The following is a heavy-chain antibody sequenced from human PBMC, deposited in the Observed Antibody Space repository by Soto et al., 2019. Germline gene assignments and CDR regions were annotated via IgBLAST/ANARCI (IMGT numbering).Heavy chain of an antibody. CDR3: ARSSPYIVVRKPTGNQDYYGMDV. V-gene: IGHV1-69*01. Sequence: QVQLVQSGAEVKKPGSSVKVFCKASGGTFSNYTISWVRHAPGQGLEWMGGIIPVFGTTDYDQKFQGRVTITADGSTSTAYMKLSSLRSADTAVYYCARSSPYIVVRKPTGNQDYYGMDVWGQGTTVTVSS. CDR1: GGTFSNYT. D-gene: IGHD2-2*01. CDR2: IIPVFGTT. J-gene: IGHJ6*02.